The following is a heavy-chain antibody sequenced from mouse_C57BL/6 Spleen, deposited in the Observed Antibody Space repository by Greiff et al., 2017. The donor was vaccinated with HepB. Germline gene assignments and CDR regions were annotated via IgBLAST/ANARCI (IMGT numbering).Heavy chain of an antibody. CDR2: FYPGSGSI. CDR3: ARHEDGGDDGDYYAMDY. J-gene: IGHJ4*01. V-gene: IGHV1-62-2*01. D-gene: IGHD2-2*01. Sequence: VQLQQSGAELVKPGASVKLSCKASGYTFTEYTIHWVKQRSGQGLEWIGWFYPGSGSIKYNEKFKDKATLTADKSSSTVYMELSRLTSEDSAVYFCARHEDGGDDGDYYAMDYWGQGTSVTVSS. CDR1: GYTFTEYT.